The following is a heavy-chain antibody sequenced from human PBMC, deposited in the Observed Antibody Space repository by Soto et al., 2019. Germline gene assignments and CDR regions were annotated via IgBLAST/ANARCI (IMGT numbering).Heavy chain of an antibody. V-gene: IGHV3-30-3*01. CDR2: ISYDGSNK. CDR1: GFTFSSYA. Sequence: QVQLVESGGGVVQPGRSLRLSCAASGFTFSSYAMHWVRQAPGKGLEWGAVISYDGSNKYYADSVKGRFTISRANSKNTRNLKMNSLRAEDTAVDYCASGGKLLWLGAPWYYWGQGTLVPVSS. D-gene: IGHD3-10*01. CDR3: ASGGKLLWLGAPWYY. J-gene: IGHJ4*02.